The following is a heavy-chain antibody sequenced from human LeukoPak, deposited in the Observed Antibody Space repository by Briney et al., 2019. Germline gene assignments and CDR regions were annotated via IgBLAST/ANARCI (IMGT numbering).Heavy chain of an antibody. Sequence: GGSPRLSCAASGFTFRAFGMEWVRQAPGKGLEWLAFIRHDGGNKYYSDSVKGRFTISRDNSKNTLDLQMNSLRDEDTAMYYCAKDSYGPDNWGQGTLVT. CDR3: AKDSYGPDN. CDR1: GFTFRAFG. V-gene: IGHV3-30*02. CDR2: IRHDGGNK. J-gene: IGHJ4*02. D-gene: IGHD4-17*01.